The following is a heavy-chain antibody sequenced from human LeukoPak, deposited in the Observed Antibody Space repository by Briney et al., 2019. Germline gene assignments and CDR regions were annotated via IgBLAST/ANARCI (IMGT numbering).Heavy chain of an antibody. Sequence: GGSLRLSCAASGFTFSSYDMHWVRNAPGKGLERVAVISYDGSNKYYAASVKGRFTISRDNSKNTLYLQMNSRRPEDTAVYYCAKDPSGDSFGSYGMDVWGQGTTVTVSS. J-gene: IGHJ6*02. V-gene: IGHV3-30*18. CDR1: GFTFSSYD. CDR2: ISYDGSNK. D-gene: IGHD5-18*01. CDR3: AKDPSGDSFGSYGMDV.